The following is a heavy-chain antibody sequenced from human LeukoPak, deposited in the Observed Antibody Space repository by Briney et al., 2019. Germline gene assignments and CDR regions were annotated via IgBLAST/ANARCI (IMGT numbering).Heavy chain of an antibody. CDR2: IYYTGST. V-gene: IGHV4-39*02. CDR1: GGSISSSSYY. Sequence: SETLSLTCTVSGGSISSSSYYWGWIRQPPGKGLEWIGSIYYTGSTYYNPSLKSRVTISVDTSKNQFSLKLSSVTAADTAVYYCAREGIAAAGNDDSRVYWGQGTLVTVSS. D-gene: IGHD6-13*01. J-gene: IGHJ4*02. CDR3: AREGIAAAGNDDSRVY.